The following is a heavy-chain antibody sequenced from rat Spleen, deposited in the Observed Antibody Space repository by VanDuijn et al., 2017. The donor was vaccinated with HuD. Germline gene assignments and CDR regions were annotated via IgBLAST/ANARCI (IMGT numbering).Heavy chain of an antibody. Sequence: EVQLVESGGGLVQPGRSQKLSCAVSGFTFRNFDMAWVRQAPTKGLEWVATISYDGLNTYYRDSVKGRFSISRDNAKSTLYLQMNSLRSEDTATYYCTTDRAFDYWGQGVMVTVSS. V-gene: IGHV5-29*01. J-gene: IGHJ2*01. CDR1: GFTFRNFD. CDR3: TTDRAFDY. CDR2: ISYDGLNT.